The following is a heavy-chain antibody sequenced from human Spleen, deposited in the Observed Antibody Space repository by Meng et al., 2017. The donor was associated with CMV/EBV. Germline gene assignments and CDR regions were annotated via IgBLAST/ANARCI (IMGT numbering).Heavy chain of an antibody. Sequence: ASVKVSCKVSGYSLTELPMHWVRQAPGIGLEWMGGFDPEDGEAVFAQKFQGRVTMTEDTSTDTVYMELSSLRAEDTAVYYCATRPCSSTTCYPYYYYGMDVWGQGTTVTVSS. CDR2: FDPEDGEA. J-gene: IGHJ6*02. CDR3: ATRPCSSTTCYPYYYYGMDV. V-gene: IGHV1-24*01. D-gene: IGHD2-2*01. CDR1: GYSLTELP.